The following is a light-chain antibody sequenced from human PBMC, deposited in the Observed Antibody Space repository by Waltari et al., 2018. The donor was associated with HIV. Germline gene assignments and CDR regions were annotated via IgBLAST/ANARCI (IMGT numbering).Light chain of an antibody. J-gene: IGLJ3*02. Sequence: HSALTQPASVSGSPGQSITISCSGTVTDIDVYNFVSWYRQYPGLAPQLVLYGVSSRPSVVSSRFAGSKSGDTASLTISGLEAEDEAHYYCSSYTRNHSLVFGGGTKLTVL. CDR2: GVS. CDR1: VTDIDVYNF. V-gene: IGLV2-14*01. CDR3: SSYTRNHSLV.